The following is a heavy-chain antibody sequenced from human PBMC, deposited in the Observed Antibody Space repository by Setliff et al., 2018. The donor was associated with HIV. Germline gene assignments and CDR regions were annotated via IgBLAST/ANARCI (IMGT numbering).Heavy chain of an antibody. V-gene: IGHV4-61*09. D-gene: IGHD3-3*01. CDR3: ARARXFSSGQDN. Sequence: SETLSLTCTVSGGSISSGTYYWSWIRQPAGKGLEWLGHIYASGRTNYSPSLMSRITISVDTSRNQFSLKLSSVTAADPAIYYCARARXFSSGQDNWGQGTLVTVSS. CDR1: GGSISSGTYY. J-gene: IGHJ4*02. CDR2: IYASGRT.